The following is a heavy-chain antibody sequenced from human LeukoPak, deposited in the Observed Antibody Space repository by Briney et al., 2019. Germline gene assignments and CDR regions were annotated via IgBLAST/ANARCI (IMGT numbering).Heavy chain of an antibody. D-gene: IGHD2-15*01. Sequence: PGGSLGLSCAASGSIFSNYAMTWVRQAPGKGLEWVSTISGSDDSTFYADSVRGRFTISRDNSKNTLYLQMNSLRAEDTAVYYCAKSRSGGGSCYNYWGQGTLVTVSS. CDR1: GSIFSNYA. V-gene: IGHV3-23*01. J-gene: IGHJ4*02. CDR3: AKSRSGGGSCYNY. CDR2: ISGSDDST.